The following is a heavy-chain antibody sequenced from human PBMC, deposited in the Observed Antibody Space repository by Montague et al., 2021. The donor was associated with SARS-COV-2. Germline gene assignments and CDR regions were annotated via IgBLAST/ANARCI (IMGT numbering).Heavy chain of an antibody. D-gene: IGHD2-2*01. CDR1: GGSFSGYY. CDR2: INHSGST. Sequence: SETLSLTCAVYGGSFSGYYWSWIRQPPGKGLEWIGEINHSGSTNYNPSLKSRVTISVDTSKNQFSLKLSSVTAADTAVYYCARARQDVVVPALGIGVYYYYYMDVWGKGTTVTVSS. CDR3: ARARQDVVVPALGIGVYYYYYMDV. J-gene: IGHJ6*03. V-gene: IGHV4-34*01.